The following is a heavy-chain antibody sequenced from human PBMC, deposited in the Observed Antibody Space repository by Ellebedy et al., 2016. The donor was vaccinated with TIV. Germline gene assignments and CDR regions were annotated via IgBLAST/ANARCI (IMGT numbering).Heavy chain of an antibody. CDR1: GFTVSSNF. Sequence: GESLKISCAASGFTVSSNFMTWVRQAPGKGLEWVSVIYGGGTIRYADSVKGRFTISRDNSKTTVALQMNSLRAEDTAVYYWARPTVPATICGACGMDVWGQGTTVIVSS. V-gene: IGHV3-53*01. D-gene: IGHD2-2*01. CDR2: IYGGGTI. CDR3: ARPTVPATICGACGMDV. J-gene: IGHJ6*02.